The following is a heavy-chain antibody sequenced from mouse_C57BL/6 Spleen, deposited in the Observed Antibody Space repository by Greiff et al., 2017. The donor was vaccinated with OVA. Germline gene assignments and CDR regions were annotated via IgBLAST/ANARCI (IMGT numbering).Heavy chain of an antibody. CDR3: ARYLYAMDY. CDR2: INPSTGGT. J-gene: IGHJ4*01. CDR1: GYSFTGYY. D-gene: IGHD5-1*01. V-gene: IGHV1-42*01. Sequence: EVQLQQSGPELVKPGASVKISCKASGYSFTGYYMNWVKQSPEKSLEWIGEINPSTGGTTYNQKFKAKATLTVDKSSSTAYMQLKSLTSEDSAVYYCARYLYAMDYWGQGTSVTVSS.